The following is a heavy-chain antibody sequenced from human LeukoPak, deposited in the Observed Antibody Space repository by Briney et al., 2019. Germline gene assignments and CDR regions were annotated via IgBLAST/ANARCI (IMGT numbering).Heavy chain of an antibody. Sequence: PGGSLRLSCAASGFSFTSYAMSWVRQAPGKGLEWVSAIRVGGETHYADSVKGRFTISRDNSENNMYLQTSGLRAEDTAVYYCAKGTRDAGYYFDCWGQGTLVTVSS. CDR1: GFSFTSYA. J-gene: IGHJ4*02. D-gene: IGHD1-7*01. CDR3: AKGTRDAGYYFDC. CDR2: IRVGGET. V-gene: IGHV3-23*01.